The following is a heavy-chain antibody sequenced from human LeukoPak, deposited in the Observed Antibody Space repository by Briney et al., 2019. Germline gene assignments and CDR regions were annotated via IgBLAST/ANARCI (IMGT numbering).Heavy chain of an antibody. J-gene: IGHJ3*02. D-gene: IGHD3-3*01. Sequence: ASVKVSCKASGYTFTGYYMHWVRQAPGQGLEWMGWNNPNSGGTNYAQKFQGRVTMTRDTSISTAYMELSRLRSDDTAVYYCARVRFLEWLDAFDIWGQGTMVTVSS. CDR1: GYTFTGYY. CDR2: NNPNSGGT. V-gene: IGHV1-2*02. CDR3: ARVRFLEWLDAFDI.